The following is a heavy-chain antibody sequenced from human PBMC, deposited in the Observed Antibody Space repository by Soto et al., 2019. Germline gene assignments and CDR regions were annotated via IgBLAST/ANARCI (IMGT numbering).Heavy chain of an antibody. CDR3: ARLRWETENNWFDP. D-gene: IGHD1-26*01. Sequence: QVQLQESGPGLVRPSQTLSLTCTVSGDSINSVDHYWSWIRQPPGKGLEWMGYIYHSGSTHYNPSLKSRLTISIDTSTNRFSLNLTSVTAADTAVYFCARLRWETENNWFDPWGQGALVTVSS. J-gene: IGHJ5*02. CDR2: IYHSGST. CDR1: GDSINSVDHY. V-gene: IGHV4-30-4*01.